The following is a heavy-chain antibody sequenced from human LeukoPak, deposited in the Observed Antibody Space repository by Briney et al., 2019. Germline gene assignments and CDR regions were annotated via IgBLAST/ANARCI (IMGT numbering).Heavy chain of an antibody. CDR3: ASTYCGGDCYSHYYYYMDV. D-gene: IGHD2-21*02. CDR2: ISSSGSTI. J-gene: IGHJ6*03. V-gene: IGHV3-48*04. CDR1: GFTFSSYS. Sequence: GGSLRLSCAASGFTFSSYSMNWVRQAPGKGLEWVSYISSSGSTIYYTDSVKGRFTISRDNAKNSLYLQMNSLRVEDTAVYYCASTYCGGDCYSHYYYYMDVWGKGTTVTISS.